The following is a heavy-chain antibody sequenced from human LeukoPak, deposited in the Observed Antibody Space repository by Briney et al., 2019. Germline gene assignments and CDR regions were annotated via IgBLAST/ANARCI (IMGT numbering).Heavy chain of an antibody. V-gene: IGHV3-48*03. CDR1: GFTFSSYE. D-gene: IGHD3-10*02. Sequence: GGSLRLSCAASGFTFSSYEMNWVRQAPGKGLVGVSYISSSGSTIYYGDSVKGRFTISRDNAKNSLYLQMNSLRAEDTAVYYCAELGITMIGGVWGKGTTVTISS. CDR3: AELGITMIGGV. CDR2: ISSSGSTI. J-gene: IGHJ6*04.